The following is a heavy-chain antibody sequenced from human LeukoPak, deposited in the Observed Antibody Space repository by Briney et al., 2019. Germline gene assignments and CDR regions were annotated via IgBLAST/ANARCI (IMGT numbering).Heavy chain of an antibody. D-gene: IGHD5-18*01. Sequence: SETLSLTCTVSGGSISSGDYYWSWVRQPPGKGLEWIGYIYYSGSTYYNPSLKSRVTISVDTSKNQFSLKLSSVTAADTAVYYCARVGLGYGYFDYWGQGTLVTVSS. CDR1: GGSISSGDYY. CDR2: IYYSGST. V-gene: IGHV4-30-4*08. CDR3: ARVGLGYGYFDY. J-gene: IGHJ4*02.